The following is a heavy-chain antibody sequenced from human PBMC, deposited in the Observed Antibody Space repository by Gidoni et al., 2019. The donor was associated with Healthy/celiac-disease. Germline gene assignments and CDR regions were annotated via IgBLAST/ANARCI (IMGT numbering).Heavy chain of an antibody. J-gene: IGHJ4*02. V-gene: IGHV3-30*18. Sequence: QVQLVESGGGVVQPGRSLRLSCAASGFTFSSYGMHWVRQAPGKGLEWVAVISYDGSNKYYADSVKGRFTISRDNSKNTLYLQMNSLRAEDTAVYYCAKGHCSSTSCYKEGYGGWGQGTLVTVSS. CDR1: GFTFSSYG. CDR2: ISYDGSNK. CDR3: AKGHCSSTSCYKEGYGG. D-gene: IGHD2-2*02.